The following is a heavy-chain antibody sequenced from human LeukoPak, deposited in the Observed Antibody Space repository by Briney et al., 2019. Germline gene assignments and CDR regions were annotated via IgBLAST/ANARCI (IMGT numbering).Heavy chain of an antibody. Sequence: ASVKVSCKASGYTFTSYGISWVRQAPGQGLERMGWISGYNGNMNYAQKFQGRVTMTTDTSTRTAYMELTSLRFDDTAVYYCARDRARDYWVYWGQGTLVTVST. J-gene: IGHJ4*02. D-gene: IGHD3-10*01. CDR3: ARDRARDYWVY. V-gene: IGHV1-18*01. CDR2: ISGYNGNM. CDR1: GYTFTSYG.